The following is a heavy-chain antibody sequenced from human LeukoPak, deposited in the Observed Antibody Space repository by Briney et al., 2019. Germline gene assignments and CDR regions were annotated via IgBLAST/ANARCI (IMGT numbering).Heavy chain of an antibody. Sequence: GASVKVSCKTSGYAFATYGISWMRQAPGQGLEWVGWINPYNDNTHYIQKFQGRVTMTTDTSTNSVYMELRSLRSDDTAVYCCARGHCSGGRCYPTPPDYWGQGTLVTVSS. CDR1: GYAFATYG. CDR3: ARGHCSGGRCYPTPPDY. J-gene: IGHJ4*02. D-gene: IGHD2-15*01. CDR2: INPYNDNT. V-gene: IGHV1-18*01.